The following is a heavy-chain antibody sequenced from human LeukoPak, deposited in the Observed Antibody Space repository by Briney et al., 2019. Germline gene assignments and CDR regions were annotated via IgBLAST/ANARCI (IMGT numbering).Heavy chain of an antibody. J-gene: IGHJ4*02. CDR2: ISWDGGST. D-gene: IGHD6-13*01. V-gene: IGHV3-43*01. CDR1: GFTFDDYT. Sequence: GGSLRLSCAASGFTFDDYTMHWVRQAPGKGLEWVSLISWDGGSTYYADSVKGRFTISRDNAKNSLYLQMNSLRAEDTALYYCARWDGYSRRPFDYWGQGTLVTVSS. CDR3: ARWDGYSRRPFDY.